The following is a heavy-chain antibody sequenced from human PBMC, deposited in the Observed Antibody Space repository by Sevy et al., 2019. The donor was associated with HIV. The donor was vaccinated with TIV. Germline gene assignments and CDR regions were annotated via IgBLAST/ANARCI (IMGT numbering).Heavy chain of an antibody. D-gene: IGHD4-17*01. CDR3: ARDEGDYGGNIIDY. CDR2: ISYEGSNK. V-gene: IGHV3-30-3*01. J-gene: IGHJ4*02. Sequence: GGFLRLSCAASGFTFSSYAMHWVRQAPGKGLEWVAVISYEGSNKYYADSVKGRFTISRDNSKNTLYLQMNSLRAEDTAVYYCARDEGDYGGNIIDYWGQGTLVTVSS. CDR1: GFTFSSYA.